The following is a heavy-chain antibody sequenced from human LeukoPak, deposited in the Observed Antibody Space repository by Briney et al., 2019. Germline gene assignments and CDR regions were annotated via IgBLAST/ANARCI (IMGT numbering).Heavy chain of an antibody. CDR1: GGTFSSYA. J-gene: IGHJ6*02. V-gene: IGHV1-69*13. D-gene: IGHD3-10*01. Sequence: SVKVSCKASGGTFSSYAISWVRQAPGQGLEWMGGIIPIFGTANYAQNFQGRVTITADESTSTAYIELSSLRSEDTAVYYCARATTMVRGVIKPPPRLTPPGQYDMDVWGQGTTVTVSS. CDR3: ARATTMVRGVIKPPPRLTPPGQYDMDV. CDR2: IIPIFGTA.